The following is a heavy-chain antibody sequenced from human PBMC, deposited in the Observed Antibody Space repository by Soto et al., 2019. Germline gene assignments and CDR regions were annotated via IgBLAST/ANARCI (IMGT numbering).Heavy chain of an antibody. D-gene: IGHD6-19*01. CDR2: ISYDGSNK. Sequence: LRLSCANSGFTFSSYAMHWVRQAPGKGLEWVAVISYDGSNKYYGDSVKGRFTISRDNSKNTLYLQMNRLRAEDTAVYYCAKGLGSSGWYGVDYWGQGTLVNVSS. V-gene: IGHV3-30*04. J-gene: IGHJ4*02. CDR3: AKGLGSSGWYGVDY. CDR1: GFTFSSYA.